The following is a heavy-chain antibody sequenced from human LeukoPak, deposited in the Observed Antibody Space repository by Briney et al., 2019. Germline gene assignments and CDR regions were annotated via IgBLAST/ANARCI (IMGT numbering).Heavy chain of an antibody. J-gene: IGHJ4*02. D-gene: IGHD3-22*01. Sequence: GGSLRLSCAASGFTFRDYAMSWVRQAPGKGLEWVSVISGSGGTTHYADSVKGRFAISRDNSKNTLDLQMNSLKVEDTAVYYCAKFRYHSNDNNYLDFNYWGQGTLVTVSS. CDR3: AKFRYHSNDNNYLDFNY. CDR1: GFTFRDYA. CDR2: ISGSGGTT. V-gene: IGHV3-23*01.